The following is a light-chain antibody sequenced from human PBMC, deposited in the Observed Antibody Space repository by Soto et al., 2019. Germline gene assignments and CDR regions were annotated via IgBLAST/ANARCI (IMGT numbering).Light chain of an antibody. V-gene: IGKV1-39*01. Sequence: DIQMTQSPSSLSASVGDRVTITCRASQNIRSYLNWYEQKPGKAPQLLIYATSSLQTGVPSRFSASGSGTDFSLVISDQQPADSATYYCQQGYSSRWTSGRGTKVEI. CDR3: QQGYSSRWT. CDR2: ATS. CDR1: QNIRSY. J-gene: IGKJ1*01.